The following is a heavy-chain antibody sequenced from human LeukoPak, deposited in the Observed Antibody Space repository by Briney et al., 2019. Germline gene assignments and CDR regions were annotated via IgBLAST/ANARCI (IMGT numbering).Heavy chain of an antibody. CDR3: ALSRGSGGPFDF. Sequence: GGSLRLSCAASGFTFDSYWMSWVRQAPGKGLEWVANIKLDGSERYYMDSVRGRFTISRDYSKNSLDLQMNSLRAEDMAVYYCALSRGSGGPFDFWGQGTLVTVSS. J-gene: IGHJ4*02. D-gene: IGHD3-10*01. CDR1: GFTFDSYW. V-gene: IGHV3-7*01. CDR2: IKLDGSER.